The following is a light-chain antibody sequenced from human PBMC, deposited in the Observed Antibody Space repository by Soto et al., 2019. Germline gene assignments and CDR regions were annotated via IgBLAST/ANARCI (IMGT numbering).Light chain of an antibody. CDR3: QQYGDSRWT. Sequence: EIVMTHSPATRSVSPGEISTLSCRASQSIRNNLVWYQQKPGQAPRLLIYGAFIRATGIPDRFSGSESGTDFTLTISRLEPEDFAVYYCQQYGDSRWTFGQGTKVDI. V-gene: IGKV3-20*01. CDR2: GAF. J-gene: IGKJ1*01. CDR1: QSIRNN.